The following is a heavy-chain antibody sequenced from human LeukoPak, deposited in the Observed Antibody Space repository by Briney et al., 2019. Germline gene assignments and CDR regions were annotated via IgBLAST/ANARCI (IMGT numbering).Heavy chain of an antibody. CDR3: ARNLTGYHQRLDY. CDR1: GFTFKNYA. Sequence: GGSLRLSCVVSGFTFKNYAMSWGRQAPGKGLEWVSSISDNGLSTSYARSVKGRFTISRDDAKNTVYLQMNSLRAEDTAFYYCARNLTGYHQRLDYWGQGTLVTVSP. J-gene: IGHJ4*02. CDR2: ISDNGLST. D-gene: IGHD3-9*01. V-gene: IGHV3-23*01.